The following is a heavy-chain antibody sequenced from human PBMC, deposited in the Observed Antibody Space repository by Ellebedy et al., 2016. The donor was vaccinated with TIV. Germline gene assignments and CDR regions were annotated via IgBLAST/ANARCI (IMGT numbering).Heavy chain of an antibody. D-gene: IGHD2-21*01. CDR3: ARAMWPGYFDF. Sequence: AASVKVSCKASGYTFTGSFMHWVRQAPGHGLEWMGWINPRNDVTIYAQNFQGRVTITTDTSISTAYMERRGLRSDDTAIYYSARAMWPGYFDFWGRGSLVTVSS. CDR2: INPRNDVT. J-gene: IGHJ4*02. V-gene: IGHV1-2*02. CDR1: GYTFTGSF.